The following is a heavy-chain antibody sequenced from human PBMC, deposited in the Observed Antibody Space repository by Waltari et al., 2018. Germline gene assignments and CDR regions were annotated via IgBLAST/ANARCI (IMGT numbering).Heavy chain of an antibody. CDR3: AKNGDIMLRATTLRGPFDI. CDR2: SIPISGSG. Sequence: HVQLVQSGAEVKKPGSSMKVSCKASGGTFSTYAINWVRQAPGQGLEWMGGSIPISGSGHYAQKFQGRVTITADESTTTAYMELSSLRSEDTAFYYCAKNGDIMLRATTLRGPFDIWGQGTLVTVS. D-gene: IGHD1-26*01. CDR1: GGTFSTYA. V-gene: IGHV1-69*01. J-gene: IGHJ3*02.